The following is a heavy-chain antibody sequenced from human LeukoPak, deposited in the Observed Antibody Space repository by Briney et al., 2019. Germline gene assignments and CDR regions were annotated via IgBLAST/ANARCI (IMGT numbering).Heavy chain of an antibody. CDR3: ARGGFDAFDI. Sequence: PSETLSLTCTVSGGSIGSYYWSWIRQPPGKGLEWIGYIYYSGSTNYNPSLKSRVTISVDTSKNQFSLKLSSVTAADTAVYYCARGGFDAFDIWGQGTMVTVSS. V-gene: IGHV4-59*01. CDR1: GGSIGSYY. J-gene: IGHJ3*02. CDR2: IYYSGST.